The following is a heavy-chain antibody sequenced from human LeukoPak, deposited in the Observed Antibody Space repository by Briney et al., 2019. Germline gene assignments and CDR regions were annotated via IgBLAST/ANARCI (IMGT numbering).Heavy chain of an antibody. CDR2: INPRGTST. V-gene: IGHV1-46*01. D-gene: IGHD6-13*01. J-gene: IGHJ4*02. Sequence: GASVNVSCKASGYTFTRHYMHWVRQAPGQGLEWMGVINPRGTSTIYAEKFQGRIILTRDMSTSTVYMELSSLRSEDTAVYYCARAAAAGNDYWGQGTLVTVSS. CDR3: ARAAAAGNDY. CDR1: GYTFTRHY.